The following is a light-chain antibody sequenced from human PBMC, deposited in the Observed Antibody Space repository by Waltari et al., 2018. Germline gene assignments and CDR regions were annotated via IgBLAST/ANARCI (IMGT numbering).Light chain of an antibody. CDR3: NSYTGSSSWV. Sequence: QSALTQPASVSGSPGQSITISCTGTSSDVGFYNYVSWYQQHPGKAPNSIIYDVFERPSGVSNRVSVAKSGNTASLTISVLLAEDEADYYCNSYTGSSSWVFGGGTKLTVL. CDR2: DVF. J-gene: IGLJ3*02. CDR1: SSDVGFYNY. V-gene: IGLV2-14*01.